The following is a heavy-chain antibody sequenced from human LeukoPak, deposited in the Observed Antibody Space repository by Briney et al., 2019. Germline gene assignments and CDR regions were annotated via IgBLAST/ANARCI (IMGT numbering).Heavy chain of an antibody. CDR3: AKDVRVPRREGTSNEYLGAFDI. CDR1: GFTFEVYV. J-gene: IGHJ3*02. D-gene: IGHD1-1*01. CDR2: ISGDGGTT. Sequence: GGSLRLSCGASGFTFEVYVMHWVRQAPGKGLEWVSLISGDGGTTFYADSVKGRFTISRDNSKNSLYLQMNSLRAEDTALYHCAKDVRVPRREGTSNEYLGAFDIWGRGTMVTVSS. V-gene: IGHV3-43*02.